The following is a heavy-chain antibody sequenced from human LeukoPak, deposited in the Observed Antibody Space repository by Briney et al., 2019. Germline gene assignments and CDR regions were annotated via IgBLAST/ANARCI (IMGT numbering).Heavy chain of an antibody. V-gene: IGHV4-39*07. CDR2: IYYSGST. D-gene: IGHD4-17*01. CDR1: GGSISSSSCY. Sequence: ASETLSLTCTVSGGSISSSSCYWGWIRQPPGKGLEWIGSIYYSGSTYYNPSLKSRVTISVDTSKNQFSLKLSSVTAADTAVYYCVRSRVILYYFDYWGQGTLVTVSS. CDR3: VRSRVILYYFDY. J-gene: IGHJ4*02.